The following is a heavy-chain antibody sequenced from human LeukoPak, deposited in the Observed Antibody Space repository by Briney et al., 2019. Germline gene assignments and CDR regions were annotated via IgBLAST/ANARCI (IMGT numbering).Heavy chain of an antibody. D-gene: IGHD1-26*01. CDR1: GFTFSSYA. CDR2: ISYDGSYK. J-gene: IGHJ3*02. Sequence: GGSLRLSCAASGFTFSSYAMHWVRQAPGKGLEWVAIISYDGSYKYYADSVKGRFTISRDNSKNTLYLQMNSLRAEDTAIYYCAKDLWGGSYVGGDAFDIWGQGTMVTVSS. CDR3: AKDLWGGSYVGGDAFDI. V-gene: IGHV3-30*04.